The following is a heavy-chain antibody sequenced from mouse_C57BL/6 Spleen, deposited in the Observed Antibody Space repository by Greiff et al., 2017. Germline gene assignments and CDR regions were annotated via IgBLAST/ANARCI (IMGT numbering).Heavy chain of an antibody. Sequence: QVQLQQSGAELAKPGASVKLSCKASGYTFTSSGMHWVKQRPGQGLDWIGYINPSSGYTTYNQKFKDKATLTADKSSSTAYMQLSSLTYEDSAVYYCARAYYDYDKDYAMDYWGQGTSVTVSS. D-gene: IGHD2-4*01. CDR3: ARAYYDYDKDYAMDY. J-gene: IGHJ4*01. CDR1: GYTFTSSG. V-gene: IGHV1-7*01. CDR2: INPSSGYT.